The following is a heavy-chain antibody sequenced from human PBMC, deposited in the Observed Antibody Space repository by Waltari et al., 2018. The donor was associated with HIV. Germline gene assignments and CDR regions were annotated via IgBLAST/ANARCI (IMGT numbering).Heavy chain of an antibody. Sequence: EVQLVESGGGLVKPGGSLRLSCAASGFTFSSYSMNWARQAPGKGLEWVSSICSSPSHICYADSVKGRFTISRDNAKNSLYLQMNSLRAEDTAVYYCARGYDSSATYPDYWGQGTLVTVSS. D-gene: IGHD3-22*01. CDR1: GFTFSSYS. CDR3: ARGYDSSATYPDY. J-gene: IGHJ4*02. CDR2: ICSSPSHI. V-gene: IGHV3-21*01.